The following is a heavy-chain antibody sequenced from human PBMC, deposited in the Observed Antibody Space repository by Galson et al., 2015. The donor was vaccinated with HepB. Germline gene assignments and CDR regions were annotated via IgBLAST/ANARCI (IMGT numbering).Heavy chain of an antibody. CDR3: ARTERRTNSAFDL. CDR1: GFTFSDYY. Sequence: SLRLSCAASGFTFSDYYMSWIRQPPGKGLEWVSYIGTSSKYIGYAVSVNGRLTISRDNAKNTLYLQMSSLRAEDTAVYYCARTERRTNSAFDLWGQGTLVTVSS. CDR2: IGTSSKYI. D-gene: IGHD1-26*01. V-gene: IGHV3-11*03. J-gene: IGHJ4*02.